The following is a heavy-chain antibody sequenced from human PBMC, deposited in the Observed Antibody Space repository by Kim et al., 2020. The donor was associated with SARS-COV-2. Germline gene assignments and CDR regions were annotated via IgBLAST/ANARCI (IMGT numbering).Heavy chain of an antibody. V-gene: IGHV5-51*01. CDR3: ARQQGITMVRGVIKPYYYYGMDV. CDR1: GYSFTSYW. J-gene: IGHJ6*02. Sequence: GESLKISCKGSGYSFTSYWIGWVRQMPGKGLEWMGIIYPGDSDTRYSPSFQGQVTISADKSISTAYLQWGSLKASDTAMYYCARQQGITMVRGVIKPYYYYGMDVWGQGTTVTVSS. D-gene: IGHD3-10*01. CDR2: IYPGDSDT.